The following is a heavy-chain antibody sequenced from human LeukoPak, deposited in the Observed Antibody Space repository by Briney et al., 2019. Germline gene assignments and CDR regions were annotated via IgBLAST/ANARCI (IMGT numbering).Heavy chain of an antibody. D-gene: IGHD1-1*01. J-gene: IGHJ4*02. V-gene: IGHV3-7*01. Sequence: GGSQRLSCAASGFAFSRYWMSWVRQAPGKGLEWVANIKEDGSEKYPVDSVKGRFTVTRDNAENSLYLQMHGLRDEDSAVYYCARAPEFGTVDYWGQGTLVTVSS. CDR2: IKEDGSEK. CDR1: GFAFSRYW. CDR3: ARAPEFGTVDY.